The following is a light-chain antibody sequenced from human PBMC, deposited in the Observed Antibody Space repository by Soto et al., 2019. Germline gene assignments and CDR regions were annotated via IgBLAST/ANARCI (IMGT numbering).Light chain of an antibody. V-gene: IGKV1-5*01. Sequence: GVRVTITCRASQSLSSWLAWYLQKPGKDPKLLIYDASSLESGVPSRFSGSGAGTEFPLTISILQPDDCATYYCQQYNSYSPAFGQGTKVEI. CDR3: QQYNSYSPA. CDR1: QSLSSW. CDR2: DAS. J-gene: IGKJ1*01.